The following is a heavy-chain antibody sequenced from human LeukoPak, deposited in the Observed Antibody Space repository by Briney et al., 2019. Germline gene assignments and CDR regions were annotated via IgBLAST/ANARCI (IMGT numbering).Heavy chain of an antibody. D-gene: IGHD2-2*02. CDR2: TTPIFGRP. CDR3: ARWAGYCSITNCYTAFDY. CDR1: GGTFINYA. V-gene: IGHV1-69*13. Sequence: SVKVSCKASGGTFINYAIGWVRQAPGQGVEWMGGTTPIFGRPNYAQKFQGRVTITADESTSTAYMELSGLRSEDTAVYYCARWAGYCSITNCYTAFDYWGQGTLVTVSS. J-gene: IGHJ4*02.